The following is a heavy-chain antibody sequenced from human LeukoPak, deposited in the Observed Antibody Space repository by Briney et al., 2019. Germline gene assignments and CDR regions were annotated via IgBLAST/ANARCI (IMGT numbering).Heavy chain of an antibody. CDR2: INHSGST. D-gene: IGHD6-13*01. CDR3: ARDFSSGIAAAGIIGY. J-gene: IGHJ4*02. V-gene: IGHV4-34*01. Sequence: SETLSLTCAVYGGSFSGYYWSWIRQPPGKGLEWIGEINHSGSTNYNPSLKSRVTISVDTSKNQFSLKLSSVTAADTAVYYCARDFSSGIAAAGIIGYWGQGTLVTVSS. CDR1: GGSFSGYY.